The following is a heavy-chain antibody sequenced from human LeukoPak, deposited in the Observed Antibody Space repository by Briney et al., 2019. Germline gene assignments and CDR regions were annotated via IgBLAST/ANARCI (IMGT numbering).Heavy chain of an antibody. CDR1: GITFSSYG. D-gene: IGHD3-10*01. CDR3: AKGGRITMLRGVQRDHYFDY. Sequence: GGSLRLSCAASGITFSSYGMHWVRQAPGKGLEWVAYIRYDGSNRHYADSVKGRFTISRDNSKNTLYLQMNSLRVEDTAVYYCAKGGRITMLRGVQRDHYFDYWGQGTLVTVSS. V-gene: IGHV3-30*02. J-gene: IGHJ4*02. CDR2: IRYDGSNR.